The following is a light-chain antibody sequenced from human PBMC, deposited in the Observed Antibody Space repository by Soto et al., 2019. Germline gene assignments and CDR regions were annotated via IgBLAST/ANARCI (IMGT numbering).Light chain of an antibody. V-gene: IGKV3-15*01. J-gene: IGKJ1*01. Sequence: EIVLTQSPGTLSLSPGERATLSCRASQSVSASLAWYQQKPGQAPRLLISDASTRATGIPARFSGSGSGTEFTLTISSLQPDDFATYYCQQYTSYPWTFGQGTKVDIK. CDR1: QSVSAS. CDR3: QQYTSYPWT. CDR2: DAS.